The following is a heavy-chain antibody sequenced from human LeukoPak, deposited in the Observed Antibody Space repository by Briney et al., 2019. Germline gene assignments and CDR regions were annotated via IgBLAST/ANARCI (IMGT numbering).Heavy chain of an antibody. CDR3: ARDPLPGDYGDYGVDWYFDL. CDR1: GFTFSGYA. CDR2: ISGNDGRT. J-gene: IGHJ2*01. V-gene: IGHV3-23*01. Sequence: GGSLRLSCAASGFTFSGYAMSWVRQIPRKGLEWVSGISGNDGRTYYADSVKGRFTVSRDNSKKTLYLHMNSLRAEDTAVYYCARDPLPGDYGDYGVDWYFDLWGRGTLVTVSS. D-gene: IGHD4-17*01.